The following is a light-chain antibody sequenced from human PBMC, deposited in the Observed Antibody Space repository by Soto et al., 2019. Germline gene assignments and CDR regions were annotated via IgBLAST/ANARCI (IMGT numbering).Light chain of an antibody. V-gene: IGKV3-15*01. J-gene: IGKJ1*01. CDR2: GAS. CDR1: QSVSSN. CDR3: QQYNNWPPWT. Sequence: EVVMTQSPATLSVSPGERATLSCRASQSVSSNLAWYQQKPGQAPRLLIYGASTRATGIPARFSGSGSGTEXXXXXXXLQSEDFAVYYCQQYNNWPPWTFGQGTKVEIK.